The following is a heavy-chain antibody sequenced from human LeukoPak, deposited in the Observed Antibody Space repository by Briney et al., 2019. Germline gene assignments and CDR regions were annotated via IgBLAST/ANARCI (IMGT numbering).Heavy chain of an antibody. CDR2: IYYSGST. J-gene: IGHJ6*03. V-gene: IGHV4-59*01. Sequence: SGTLSLTCTVSGGSISGYYWSWIRQPPGKGLDWIGYIYYSGSTNYHPSLRSRVTISVDTSKNQFSLRLASVTAADTAVYYCTRGPWGSGSYAAMDVWGKGTTVTVSS. CDR1: GGSISGYY. CDR3: TRGPWGSGSYAAMDV. D-gene: IGHD3-10*01.